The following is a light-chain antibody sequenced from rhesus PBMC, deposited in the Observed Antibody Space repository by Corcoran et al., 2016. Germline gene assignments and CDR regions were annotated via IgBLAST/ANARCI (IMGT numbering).Light chain of an antibody. V-gene: IGKV1-74*01. J-gene: IGKJ4*01. CDR2: KES. CDR3: QHGYGTPLT. CDR1: ENVNNY. Sequence: DIQMTQSPSSLSASVGDRVTITCRASENVNNYLNWYQQKPGKAHKLLIYKESTLQSGVPSRFSGSGSGTDYAFTISSLQPEDVATYYCQHGYGTPLTFGGGTKVEIK.